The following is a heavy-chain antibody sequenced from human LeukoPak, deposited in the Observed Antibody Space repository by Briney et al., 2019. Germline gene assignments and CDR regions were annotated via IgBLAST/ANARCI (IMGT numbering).Heavy chain of an antibody. CDR1: GFTFSSYS. V-gene: IGHV3-21*01. CDR2: ISSSSSYI. CDR3: ARACTGASCPYYFDF. J-gene: IGHJ4*02. D-gene: IGHD2-15*01. Sequence: GGSLRLSCAASGFTFSSYSMNWVRQAPGKGLEWVSSISSSSSYIYYADSVKGRFTISRDNAKNTLYLQMNSLIADDTAVYYCARACTGASCPYYFDFWGQGTLVTVSS.